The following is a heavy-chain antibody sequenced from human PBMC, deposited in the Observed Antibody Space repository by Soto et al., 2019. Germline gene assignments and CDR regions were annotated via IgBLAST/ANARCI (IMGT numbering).Heavy chain of an antibody. CDR2: IIPIFGTA. CDR3: ARMAPSPVDPNWFDP. V-gene: IGHV1-69*13. Sequence: GASVKVSCKASGYTFTSYGISWVRQAPGQGLEWMGGIIPIFGTANYAQKFQGRVTITADESTSTAYMELSSLRSEDTAVYYCARMAPSPVDPNWFDPWGQGTLVTVSS. J-gene: IGHJ5*02. D-gene: IGHD3-9*01. CDR1: GYTFTSYG.